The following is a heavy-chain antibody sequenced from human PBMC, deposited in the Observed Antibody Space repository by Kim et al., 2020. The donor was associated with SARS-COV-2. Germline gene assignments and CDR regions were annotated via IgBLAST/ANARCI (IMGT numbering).Heavy chain of an antibody. J-gene: IGHJ4*02. D-gene: IGHD1-26*01. CDR2: INYSGEST. CDR1: GFTFNSRA. Sequence: GGSLRLSCAASGFTFNSRAMAWVRQAPGKGLEWASSINYSGESTYYEDFVKGRFTVSRDNSKNTLYLQMNSLRADDTAVYYCATGVGGPTTFDFWGQGIL. CDR3: ATGVGGPTTFDF. V-gene: IGHV3-23*01.